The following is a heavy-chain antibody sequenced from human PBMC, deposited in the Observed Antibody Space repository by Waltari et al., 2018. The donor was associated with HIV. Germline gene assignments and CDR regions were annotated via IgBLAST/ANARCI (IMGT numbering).Heavy chain of an antibody. CDR1: GFTFDDYA. Sequence: EVQLVESGGGLVQPGRSLRLSCAASGFTFDDYAMHWVRQAPGKGLEWVSGFSWNRGSTGYADSVKGRFTISRDNAKNSLYLQMNSLRAEDTALYYCAKESDGYNRNGRYFDLWGRGTLVTVSS. J-gene: IGHJ2*01. CDR3: AKESDGYNRNGRYFDL. V-gene: IGHV3-9*01. CDR2: FSWNRGST. D-gene: IGHD5-12*01.